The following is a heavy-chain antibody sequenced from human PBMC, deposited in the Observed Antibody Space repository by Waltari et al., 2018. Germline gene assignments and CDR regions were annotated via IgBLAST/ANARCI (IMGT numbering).Heavy chain of an antibody. J-gene: IGHJ4*02. V-gene: IGHV4-34*01. CDR3: ARGLYYYDSSGYY. Sequence: QVQLQQWGAGLLKPSETLSLTCAVYGGSFSGYYWSWIRQPPGQGLEWIGEINHSGSTNYNPSLKSRVTISVDTSKNQFSLKLSSVTAADTAVYYCARGLYYYDSSGYYWGQGTLVTVSS. CDR1: GGSFSGYY. CDR2: INHSGST. D-gene: IGHD3-22*01.